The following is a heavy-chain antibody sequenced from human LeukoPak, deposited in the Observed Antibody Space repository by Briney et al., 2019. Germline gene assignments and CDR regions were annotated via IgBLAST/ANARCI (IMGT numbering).Heavy chain of an antibody. CDR3: ARINGGNYFLDY. CDR1: GFIVSSNY. Sequence: GSLRLSCAASGFIVSSNYMTWVRQAPGKGLEWVSLIYGDNATYYADSVKGRFTISRDSSKNTLFVQMTSLRVEDTAVYYCARINGGNYFLDYWGQGTLVTVSS. CDR2: IYGDNAT. J-gene: IGHJ4*02. D-gene: IGHD1-7*01. V-gene: IGHV3-53*01.